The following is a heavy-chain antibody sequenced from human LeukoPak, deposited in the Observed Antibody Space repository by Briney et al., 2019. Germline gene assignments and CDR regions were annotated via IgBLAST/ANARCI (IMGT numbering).Heavy chain of an antibody. Sequence: GGSPRLSCAASGFTFSDYGIHWVRQAPGKGLEWVAVLSPHANYEYYADSVQGRFTMSRDDSKNTVYLLMNSLTDEETAVYYCARDWIDRSLDYWGLGTLVTVSS. V-gene: IGHV3-33*01. D-gene: IGHD2-2*03. J-gene: IGHJ4*02. CDR3: ARDWIDRSLDY. CDR1: GFTFSDYG. CDR2: LSPHANYE.